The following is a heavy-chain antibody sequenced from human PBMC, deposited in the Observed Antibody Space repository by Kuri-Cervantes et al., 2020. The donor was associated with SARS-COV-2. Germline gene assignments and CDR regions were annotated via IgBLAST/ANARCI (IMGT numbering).Heavy chain of an antibody. J-gene: IGHJ4*02. CDR1: GFTFSSYE. CDR3: VRDGDHWNFDY. D-gene: IGHD1-1*01. V-gene: IGHV3-48*03. Sequence: GESLKISCAASGFTFSSYEMNWVRQAPGKGLEWVSYTSSSGSTIYYADSVKGRFTISRDNAKNSLYLQMNSLRAEDTAVYYCVRDGDHWNFDYWGQGTLVTVSS. CDR2: TSSSGSTI.